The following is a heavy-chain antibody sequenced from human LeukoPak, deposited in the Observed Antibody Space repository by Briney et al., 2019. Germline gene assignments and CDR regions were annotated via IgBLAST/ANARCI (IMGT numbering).Heavy chain of an antibody. CDR1: GGSFSAYY. CDR2: INHSGST. CDR3: ARGLTYYYDSSGYY. V-gene: IGHV4-34*01. D-gene: IGHD3-22*01. Sequence: PSETLSLTCAVYGGSFSAYYWSWIRQPPGKGLEWIGEINHSGSTNYNPSLKSRVTISVDTSKNQFSLKLSSVTAADTAVYYCARGLTYYYDSSGYYWGEGTLVTVSS. J-gene: IGHJ4*02.